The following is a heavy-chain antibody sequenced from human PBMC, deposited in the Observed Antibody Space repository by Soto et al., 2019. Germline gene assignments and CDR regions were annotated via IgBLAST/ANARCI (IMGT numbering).Heavy chain of an antibody. CDR1: GGSFSGYY. V-gene: IGHV4-34*02. CDR3: ARAKGPGGRANNWFDP. CDR2: INHSART. J-gene: IGHJ5*02. Sequence: QVQLQQRGAGLLKLAETLSLPCAVYGGSFSGYYWSWIRQPPGQGLEWIGEINHSARTNYNPSLKTRVTISVDTTKNQVALKLSSVSAADKAVYYCARAKGPGGRANNWFDPWGQETLVTVSS. D-gene: IGHD2-15*01.